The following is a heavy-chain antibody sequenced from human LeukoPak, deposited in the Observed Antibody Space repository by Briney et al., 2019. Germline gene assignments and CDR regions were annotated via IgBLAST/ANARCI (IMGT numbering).Heavy chain of an antibody. J-gene: IGHJ3*02. Sequence: GSLRLSCAASGFTFSSYAMSWVRQAPGKGLEWVSAISGSGGSTYYADSVKGRLTISRDNSKNTLYLQMNGLRAEDTAVYYCAKDSTVTTGYAFDIWGQGTMVTVSS. D-gene: IGHD4-17*01. CDR3: AKDSTVTTGYAFDI. V-gene: IGHV3-23*01. CDR2: ISGSGGST. CDR1: GFTFSSYA.